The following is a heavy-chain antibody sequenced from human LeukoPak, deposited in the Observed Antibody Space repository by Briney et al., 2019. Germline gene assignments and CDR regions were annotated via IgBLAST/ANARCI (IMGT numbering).Heavy chain of an antibody. CDR1: GFTFSSYA. V-gene: IGHV3-23*01. Sequence: GGSLTLSCAASGFTFSSYAMSWVRQAPEEGVEWVSAISGSGASTYYADSVKGRFTISRDNSKNTLYLQMNSLRAEDTAVYYCAKDLRDHYYYYGMDVWGQGPTVTVSS. J-gene: IGHJ6*02. CDR3: AKDLRDHYYYYGMDV. CDR2: ISGSGAST.